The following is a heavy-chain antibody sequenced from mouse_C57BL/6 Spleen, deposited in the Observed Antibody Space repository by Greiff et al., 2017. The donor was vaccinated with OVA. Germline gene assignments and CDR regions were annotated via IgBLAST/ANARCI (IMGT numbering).Heavy chain of an antibody. D-gene: IGHD2-3*01. CDR3: ANDGYSPWFAY. J-gene: IGHJ3*01. Sequence: VQLQQSGPELVKPGASVKISCKASGYTFTDYYMNWVKQSHGKSLEWIGDINPNNGGTSYNQKFKGKATLTVDKSSSTAYMELRSLTSEDSAVXYCANDGYSPWFAYWGQGTLVTVSA. CDR2: INPNNGGT. CDR1: GYTFTDYY. V-gene: IGHV1-26*01.